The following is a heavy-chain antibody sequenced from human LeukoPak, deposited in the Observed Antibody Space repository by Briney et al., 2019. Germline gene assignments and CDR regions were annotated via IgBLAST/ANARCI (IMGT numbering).Heavy chain of an antibody. J-gene: IGHJ6*03. Sequence: GGSLRLSCAASGFTFSTYSMLWVRQAPGKGLEWVSYISSSGSTMYYADSVKGRFTISRDNAKNSLYLQMSSLRAEDTAVYYCAGEKETAVQIYYYYYMDVWGKGTTVTVSS. D-gene: IGHD5-18*01. CDR1: GFTFSTYS. CDR3: AGEKETAVQIYYYYYMDV. CDR2: ISSSGSTM. V-gene: IGHV3-48*01.